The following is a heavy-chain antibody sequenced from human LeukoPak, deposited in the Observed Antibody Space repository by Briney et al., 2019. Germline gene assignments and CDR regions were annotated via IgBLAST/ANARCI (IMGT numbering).Heavy chain of an antibody. V-gene: IGHV3-23*01. D-gene: IGHD1-26*01. Sequence: GGSLRLSCAASGFTFSSYAMSWVRQAPGKGLEWISAISGSGGSTYYADSVKGRFTISRDNSKNTLYLQMNSLRAEDTAVYYCAKDSAGGSSLDYWGQGTLVTVSS. J-gene: IGHJ4*02. CDR1: GFTFSSYA. CDR3: AKDSAGGSSLDY. CDR2: ISGSGGST.